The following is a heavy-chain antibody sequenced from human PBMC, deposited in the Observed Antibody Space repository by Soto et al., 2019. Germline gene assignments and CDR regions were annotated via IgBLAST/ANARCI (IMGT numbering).Heavy chain of an antibody. CDR3: AKTVAGAFDI. Sequence: SLRLSCAASGFTFSSYGMHWVRQAPGKGLEWVAVISYDGSNKYYADSVKGRFTISRDNSKNTLYLQMNSLRAEDTAVYYCAKTVAGAFDIWGQGTMVTVSS. J-gene: IGHJ3*02. CDR1: GFTFSSYG. CDR2: ISYDGSNK. V-gene: IGHV3-30*18. D-gene: IGHD6-19*01.